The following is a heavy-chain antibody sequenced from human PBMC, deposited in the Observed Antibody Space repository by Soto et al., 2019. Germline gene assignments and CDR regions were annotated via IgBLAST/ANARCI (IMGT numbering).Heavy chain of an antibody. J-gene: IGHJ4*02. CDR1: GGTFNSYA. CDR3: ARGPGGPDGPGDY. CDR2: MNPNSGNT. V-gene: IGHV1-8*03. Sequence: ASVKVSCKASGGTFNSYAISWVRQAPGQGLEWMGWMNPNSGNTGYAQKFQGRVTITRDTSASTAYMELSSLRSEDTAVYYCARGPGGPDGPGDYWGQGALVTVSS. D-gene: IGHD2-15*01.